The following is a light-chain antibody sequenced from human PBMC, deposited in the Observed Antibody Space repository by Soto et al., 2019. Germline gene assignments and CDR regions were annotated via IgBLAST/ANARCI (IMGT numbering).Light chain of an antibody. Sequence: EIVMTQSPATPSVSPGERATLSCRASQSVSSNLAWYQQKPGQAPRLLIYGASTRANGIPARFSGSGSGTELTLTISSLQSEDFAVYYGQQYNNWPPITFGPGTKVDIK. CDR2: GAS. V-gene: IGKV3-15*01. CDR3: QQYNNWPPIT. J-gene: IGKJ3*01. CDR1: QSVSSN.